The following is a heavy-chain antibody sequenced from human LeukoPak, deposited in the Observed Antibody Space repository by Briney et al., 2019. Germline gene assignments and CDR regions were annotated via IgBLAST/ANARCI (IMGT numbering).Heavy chain of an antibody. Sequence: PSKTLSLTCTVSGGSISSYYWSWIRQPPGKGLEWIGYIYYSGSTNYNPSLKSRVAISVDTSKNQFSLKLSSVTAADTAVYYCARHGWFGELLSYFDYWGQGTLVTVSS. D-gene: IGHD3-10*01. V-gene: IGHV4-59*08. CDR2: IYYSGST. CDR1: GGSISSYY. CDR3: ARHGWFGELLSYFDY. J-gene: IGHJ4*02.